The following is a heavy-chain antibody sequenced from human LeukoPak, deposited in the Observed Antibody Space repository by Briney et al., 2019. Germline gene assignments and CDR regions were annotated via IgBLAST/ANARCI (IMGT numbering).Heavy chain of an antibody. CDR1: GGTLSSYA. V-gene: IGHV1-69*13. D-gene: IGHD1-26*01. CDR3: ARFTVGATTGHFDY. CDR2: IIPIFGTA. Sequence: GASVKVSCKASGGTLSSYAISWVRQAPGQGLEWMGGIIPIFGTANYAQKFQGRVTITADESTSTAYMELSSLRSEDTAVYYCARFTVGATTGHFDYWGQGTLVTVSS. J-gene: IGHJ4*02.